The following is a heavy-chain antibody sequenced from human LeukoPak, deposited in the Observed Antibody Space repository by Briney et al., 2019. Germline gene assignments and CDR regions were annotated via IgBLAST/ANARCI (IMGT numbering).Heavy chain of an antibody. CDR1: GGSISSYY. CDR2: IYYSGST. Sequence: PSETLSLTCTVSGGSISSYYWSWIRQPPGKGLEWIGYIYYSGSTNYNPSLKSRVTISVDTSKNQFSLKLSSVTAADTAVYYCARASFTDYGDYAFDYWGQGTLVTVSS. V-gene: IGHV4-59*01. CDR3: ARASFTDYGDYAFDY. J-gene: IGHJ4*02. D-gene: IGHD4-17*01.